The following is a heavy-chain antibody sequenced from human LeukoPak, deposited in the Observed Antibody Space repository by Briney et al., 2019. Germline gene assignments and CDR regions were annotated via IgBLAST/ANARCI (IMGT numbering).Heavy chain of an antibody. CDR1: GFTFSSYS. D-gene: IGHD2/OR15-2a*01. CDR3: ARLNRRNNFDC. CDR2: ISSSSSTI. V-gene: IGHV3-48*01. Sequence: PGGSLRLSCAASGFTFSSYSMNWVRQAPGKGLDWVSYISSSSSTIYYADSAKGRFTISRDNAKNSLYLQMNSLRAEDTAVYYCARLNRRNNFDCWGQGTLVTVSS. J-gene: IGHJ4*02.